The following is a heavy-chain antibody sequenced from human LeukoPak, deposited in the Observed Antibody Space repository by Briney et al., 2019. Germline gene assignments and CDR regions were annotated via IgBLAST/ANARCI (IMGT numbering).Heavy chain of an antibody. V-gene: IGHV3-48*03. Sequence: GGSLRLSCAASGFTFSSYEMNWVRQAPGKGLEWVSYISSSGSTIYYADSVKGRFTISRDNAKNSLYLQMNSLRAEDTAVYYCAKDLITMIVVPSDAFDIWGQGTMVTVSS. D-gene: IGHD3-22*01. J-gene: IGHJ3*02. CDR1: GFTFSSYE. CDR3: AKDLITMIVVPSDAFDI. CDR2: ISSSGSTI.